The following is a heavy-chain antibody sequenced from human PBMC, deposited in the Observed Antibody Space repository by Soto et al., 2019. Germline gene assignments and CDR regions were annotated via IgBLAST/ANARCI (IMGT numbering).Heavy chain of an antibody. Sequence: QVPLVQSGAEVKKPGSSVKVSCKASGGTFSSYPITWVRQAPGQGLEWLGRIIPIFGVTNYAQKFQDRVTITADRSTTTAYMELSRLRSEDTAVYYCVRDWESTTQTWGFGDSWGQGTLVTVSS. CDR1: GGTFSSYP. D-gene: IGHD1-1*01. CDR3: VRDWESTTQTWGFGDS. J-gene: IGHJ4*02. V-gene: IGHV1-69*04. CDR2: IIPIFGVT.